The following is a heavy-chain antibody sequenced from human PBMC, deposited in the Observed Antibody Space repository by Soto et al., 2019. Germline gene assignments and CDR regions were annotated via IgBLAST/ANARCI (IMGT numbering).Heavy chain of an antibody. D-gene: IGHD7-27*01. J-gene: IGHJ4*02. Sequence: EVQVVESGGGLIQPGGSLRLSCAASGFGVSGNYMGWVRQAPGKGLEWVSAIYSGGSTHYADSVKGRFTISRDNLKNTLYLQMNSLRAEETAVYYCARASSRWGSDAAHWGQGTLVTVSS. CDR1: GFGVSGNY. CDR2: IYSGGST. CDR3: ARASSRWGSDAAH. V-gene: IGHV3-53*01.